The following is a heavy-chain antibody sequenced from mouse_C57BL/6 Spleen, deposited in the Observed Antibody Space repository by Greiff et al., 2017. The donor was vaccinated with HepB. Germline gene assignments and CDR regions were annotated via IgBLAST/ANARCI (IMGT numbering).Heavy chain of an antibody. CDR3: ARRRPSNDEAMDY. Sequence: VQLQQPGAELVMPGASVKLSCKASGYTFTSYWMHWVKQRPGQGLEWIGEIDPSDSYTNYNQKFKGKSTLTVDKSSSTAYMQLSSLTSEDSAVYYCARRRPSNDEAMDYWGQGTSVTVSS. CDR1: GYTFTSYW. V-gene: IGHV1-69*01. J-gene: IGHJ4*01. D-gene: IGHD2-12*01. CDR2: IDPSDSYT.